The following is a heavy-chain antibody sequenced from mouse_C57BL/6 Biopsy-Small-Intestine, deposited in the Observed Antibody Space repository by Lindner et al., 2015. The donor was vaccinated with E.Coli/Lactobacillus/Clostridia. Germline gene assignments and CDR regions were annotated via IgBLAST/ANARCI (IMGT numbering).Heavy chain of an antibody. CDR1: GYTFTNYW. D-gene: IGHD1-1*01. V-gene: IGHV1-63*01. Sequence: VQLQESGAEPVRPGTSVKMSCKASGYTFTNYWIGWAKQRPGHGLEWIGDIYPGGGYTNYNEKFKGKAALTADKSSSTAYMQFSSLTSEDSAIYYCAGGSSHWYFDVWGTGTTVTVSS. J-gene: IGHJ1*03. CDR2: IYPGGGYT. CDR3: AGGSSHWYFDV.